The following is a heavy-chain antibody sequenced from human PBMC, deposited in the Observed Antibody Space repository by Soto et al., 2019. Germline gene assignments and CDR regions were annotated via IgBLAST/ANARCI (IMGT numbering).Heavy chain of an antibody. CDR3: ARAYYDSSGYSLFAY. V-gene: IGHV4-30-4*01. CDR1: GGSISSGDYY. J-gene: IGHJ4*02. D-gene: IGHD3-22*01. CDR2: IYYSGST. Sequence: PSETLSLTCTVSGGSISSGDYYWSWIRQPPGKGLEWIGYIYYSGSTYYNPSLKSRVTISVDTSKNQFSLKLSSVTAADTAVYYCARAYYDSSGYSLFAYWGQGTLVTVSS.